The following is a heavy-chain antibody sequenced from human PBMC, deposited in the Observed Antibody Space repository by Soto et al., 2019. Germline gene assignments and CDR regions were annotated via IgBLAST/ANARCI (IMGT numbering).Heavy chain of an antibody. J-gene: IGHJ4*02. CDR1: GFTFSSYE. Sequence: EVQLVESGGGLVQPGGSLRLSCAASGFTFSSYEMNWVRQAPGKGLEWVSYISSSGSTIYYADSVKGRFTISRDNAKNSLYLQMNSLRAEDTAVYYRDVHYDSSGCLGQLCDYWGQGTLVTVSS. V-gene: IGHV3-48*03. CDR3: DVHYDSSGCLGQLCDY. CDR2: ISSSGSTI. D-gene: IGHD3-22*01.